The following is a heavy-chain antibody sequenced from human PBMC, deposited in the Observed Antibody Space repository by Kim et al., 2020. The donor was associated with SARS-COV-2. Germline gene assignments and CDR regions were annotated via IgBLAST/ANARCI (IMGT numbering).Heavy chain of an antibody. CDR1: GGTFSSYA. Sequence: SVKVSCKASGGTFSSYAISWVRQAPGQGLEWMGGIIPIFGTANYAQKFQGRVTITADESTSTAYMELSSLRSEDTAVYYCARDRGGVTNWFDPWGQGTLVTVSS. CDR3: ARDRGGVTNWFDP. CDR2: IIPIFGTA. V-gene: IGHV1-69*13. D-gene: IGHD2-8*02. J-gene: IGHJ5*02.